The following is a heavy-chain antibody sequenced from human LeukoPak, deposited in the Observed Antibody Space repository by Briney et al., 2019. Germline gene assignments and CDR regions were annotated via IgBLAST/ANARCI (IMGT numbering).Heavy chain of an antibody. D-gene: IGHD4-17*01. J-gene: IGHJ4*02. CDR1: GGTFSSYA. CDR3: ARGPTTVTTGLRYFDY. Sequence: ASVKVSCKASGGTFSSYAISWVRQAPGQGLEWMGGIIPIFGTANYAQKFQGRVTMTRDTSTSTVYMELSSLRSEDTAVYYCARGPTTVTTGLRYFDYWGQGTLVTVSS. V-gene: IGHV1-69*05. CDR2: IIPIFGTA.